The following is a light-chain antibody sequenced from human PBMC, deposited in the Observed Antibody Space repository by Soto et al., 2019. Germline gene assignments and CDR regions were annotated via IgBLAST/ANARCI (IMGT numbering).Light chain of an antibody. CDR1: SSNIGAGYD. J-gene: IGLJ2*01. CDR2: GSS. V-gene: IGLV1-40*01. Sequence: QSVLTQPPSVSGVPGQRVTISCTGSSSNIGAGYDVHWYQQLPGTAPKLLIYGSSNRPSGVPDRFSGSKSGTSASLAITGLQAEDEAHYYCQSNDNSLSANVVFGGGTKLTVL. CDR3: QSNDNSLSANVV.